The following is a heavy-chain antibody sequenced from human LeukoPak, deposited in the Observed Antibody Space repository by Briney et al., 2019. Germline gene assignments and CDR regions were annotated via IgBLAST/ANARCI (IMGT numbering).Heavy chain of an antibody. J-gene: IGHJ6*03. CDR2: ISSSGSYI. CDR3: ARGVNTIFGEYYYYMDV. V-gene: IGHV3-21*01. CDR1: GFTFSDCA. D-gene: IGHD3-3*02. Sequence: GGSLRPSCVASGFTFSDCAMTWVRLAPGKGLEWVSSISSSGSYIYYADSVKGRFTISRDNAKNSLYLQMNSLRADDTAVYHCARGVNTIFGEYYYYMDVWGKGTTVTVSS.